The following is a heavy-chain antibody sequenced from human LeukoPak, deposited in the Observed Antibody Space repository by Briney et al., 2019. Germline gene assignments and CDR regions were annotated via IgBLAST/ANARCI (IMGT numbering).Heavy chain of an antibody. D-gene: IGHD5-12*01. V-gene: IGHV3-48*04. CDR1: GFTFSSYS. Sequence: GGSLRLSCTASGFTFSSYSINWVRQAPGKGLEWVSCISTSSTTIYYADSVKGRFTISRDNVKNSLYLQMNSLRAEDTAVYYCARWTATCYDLFFDHWGQGTLVTVSS. CDR2: ISTSSTTI. CDR3: ARWTATCYDLFFDH. J-gene: IGHJ4*02.